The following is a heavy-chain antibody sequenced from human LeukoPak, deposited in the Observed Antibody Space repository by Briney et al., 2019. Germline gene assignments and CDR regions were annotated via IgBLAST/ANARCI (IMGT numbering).Heavy chain of an antibody. D-gene: IGHD3-10*01. J-gene: IGHJ4*02. Sequence: GASVKVSCKASGDTFTDYYIHWVRQAPGQGREWMGWINPNSGATNYAQKFQGRVTRTRDTSISTAYMELSTLRSDDTAVYYCATASGRCSPIDYWGQGALVTVSS. V-gene: IGHV1-2*02. CDR3: ATASGRCSPIDY. CDR1: GDTFTDYY. CDR2: INPNSGAT.